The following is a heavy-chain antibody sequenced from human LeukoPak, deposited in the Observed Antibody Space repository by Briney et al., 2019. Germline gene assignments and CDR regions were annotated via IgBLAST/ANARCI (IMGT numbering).Heavy chain of an antibody. J-gene: IGHJ4*02. CDR2: IYYSGST. Sequence: SETLSLTCTVSGGSISSYYWSWIRQPPGKGLEWIGYIYYSGSTYYNPSLKSRVTISVDTSKNQFSLKLSSVTAADTAVYYCARLSLRYFDCWGQGTLVTVSS. CDR1: GGSISSYY. CDR3: ARLSLRYFDC. D-gene: IGHD3-9*01. V-gene: IGHV4-59*08.